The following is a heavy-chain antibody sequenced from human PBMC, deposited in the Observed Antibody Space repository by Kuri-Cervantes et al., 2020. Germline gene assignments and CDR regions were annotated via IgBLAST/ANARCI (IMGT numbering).Heavy chain of an antibody. CDR3: AIAVWVASGD. D-gene: IGHD6-25*01. CDR2: IISGAGT. Sequence: GGSLRLSCEASGFPLRTYSMNWVRQVPGKGLEWVSTIISGAGTHYADSVRGRFTISRDNSKNTLYPQMNSLKTEDSAVYYCAIAVWVASGDWGQGTLVTVSS. CDR1: GFPLRTYS. V-gene: IGHV3-23*01. J-gene: IGHJ4*02.